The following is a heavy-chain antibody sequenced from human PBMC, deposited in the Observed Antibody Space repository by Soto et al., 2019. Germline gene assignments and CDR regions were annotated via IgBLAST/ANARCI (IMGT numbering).Heavy chain of an antibody. Sequence: GASVKVSCKASGDTFTTYDINWVRQATGHGLEWMGWINPNSGNIGYAQRFQGRVTMTRDTAIRTAYMEVSSLRSDDTAVYYCARGRASGSYYLLDYWGQGXLVTVSS. D-gene: IGHD3-10*01. J-gene: IGHJ4*02. CDR2: INPNSGNI. CDR3: ARGRASGSYYLLDY. V-gene: IGHV1-8*01. CDR1: GDTFTTYD.